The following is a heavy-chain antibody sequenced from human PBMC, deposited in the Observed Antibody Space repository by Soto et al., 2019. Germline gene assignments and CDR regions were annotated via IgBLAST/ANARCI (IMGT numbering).Heavy chain of an antibody. V-gene: IGHV3-30*18. Sequence: QVQLVESGGGVVQPGRSLRLSCAASGFTFSSYGMHWVRQSPGKGLEWVAVISYDGSNKYYADSVKGRITISRDNSKNTLYLQMNSLRAEDTAVYYCVKDGGGSLVYFDYWGQGTLVTVSS. D-gene: IGHD3-16*01. CDR3: VKDGGGSLVYFDY. CDR1: GFTFSSYG. J-gene: IGHJ4*02. CDR2: ISYDGSNK.